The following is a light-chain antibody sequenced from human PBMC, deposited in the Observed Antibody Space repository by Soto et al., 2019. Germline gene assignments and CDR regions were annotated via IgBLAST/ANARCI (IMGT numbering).Light chain of an antibody. Sequence: DIQMTQPSTLSASVGDRVTLHCRASQSISTYLAWDQQKPGKAPKVLIYHASNLESVVPSRFSGGGSGTEFTLTISSLQPDDFATYYCQQYYMYSYTFGQGTKLDIK. V-gene: IGKV1-5*01. CDR3: QQYYMYSYT. CDR2: HAS. J-gene: IGKJ2*01. CDR1: QSISTY.